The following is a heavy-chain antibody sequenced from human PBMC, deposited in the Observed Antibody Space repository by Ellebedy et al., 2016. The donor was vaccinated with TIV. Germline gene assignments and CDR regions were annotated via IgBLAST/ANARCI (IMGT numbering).Heavy chain of an antibody. V-gene: IGHV1-2*02. D-gene: IGHD3-10*01. J-gene: IGHJ5*02. Sequence: AASVKVSCKASGYTFTGYYMHWVRQAPGQGLEWMGWINPNSGGTNYAQKFQGRVTMTRDTSISTAYMELSRLRSDDTAVYYCARSYGSGSYMRFDPWGQGTLVTVSS. CDR1: GYTFTGYY. CDR2: INPNSGGT. CDR3: ARSYGSGSYMRFDP.